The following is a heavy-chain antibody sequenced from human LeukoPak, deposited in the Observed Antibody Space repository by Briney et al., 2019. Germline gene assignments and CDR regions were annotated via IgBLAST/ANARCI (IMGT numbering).Heavy chain of an antibody. D-gene: IGHD1-14*01. J-gene: IGHJ4*02. Sequence: PSETLSLTCTFSGGSITGYYCSWIRQSPGGGLEWIGHVYHNGVTNHNPSLRSRVTMSVDTSKNQFSLKLSSVTAADTAVYYCAGMRITTPTVRTLDYWGQGTLVTVSS. CDR3: AGMRITTPTVRTLDY. V-gene: IGHV4-59*01. CDR2: VYHNGVT. CDR1: GGSITGYY.